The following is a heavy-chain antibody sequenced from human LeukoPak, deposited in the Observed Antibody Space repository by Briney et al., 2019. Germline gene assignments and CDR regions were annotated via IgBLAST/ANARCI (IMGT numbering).Heavy chain of an antibody. V-gene: IGHV1-46*01. CDR1: GYTFTKYY. CDR3: ARIRDGYNDAYDI. CDR2: INPGGDNT. J-gene: IGHJ3*02. D-gene: IGHD5-24*01. Sequence: ASVTVSCKASGYTFTKYYIHWVRQAPGQGLEWMGLINPGGDNTNYAQNFQGRVTMTRDTSTSTVYMELSSLRSEDTAIYYCARIRDGYNDAYDIWGQGTVVTVPS.